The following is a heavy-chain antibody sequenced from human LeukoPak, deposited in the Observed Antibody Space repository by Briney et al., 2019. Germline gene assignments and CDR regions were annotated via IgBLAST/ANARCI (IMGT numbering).Heavy chain of an antibody. CDR3: AGAYYYGSGIGY. D-gene: IGHD3-10*01. J-gene: IGHJ4*02. V-gene: IGHV4-59*01. Sequence: KPSETLSLTCTVSSGSFSSYYWSWIRQPPGKGLEWIGYIYYSGSTNYNPSLKSRVSISVDTSKNQFSLKLRSVTAADTAVYYCAGAYYYGSGIGYWGQGTLVTVSS. CDR1: SGSFSSYY. CDR2: IYYSGST.